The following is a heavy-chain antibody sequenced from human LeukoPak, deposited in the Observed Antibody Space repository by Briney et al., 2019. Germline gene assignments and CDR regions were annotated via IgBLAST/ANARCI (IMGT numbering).Heavy chain of an antibody. J-gene: IGHJ4*02. Sequence: GGSLRLSCAASGFTFSSYAMSWVRQAPGKGLEWVSAISGSGGSTYYADSVKGRFPISRDNSKNTLYLQMNSLRAEDTAVYYCAKFDVFSGSDYNVRGGWPDYWGQGTLVTVSS. CDR3: AKFDVFSGSDYNVRGGWPDY. CDR2: ISGSGGST. V-gene: IGHV3-23*01. D-gene: IGHD3-10*01. CDR1: GFTFSSYA.